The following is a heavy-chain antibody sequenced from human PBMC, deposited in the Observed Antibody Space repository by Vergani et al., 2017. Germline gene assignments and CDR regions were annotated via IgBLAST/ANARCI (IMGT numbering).Heavy chain of an antibody. CDR2: INPNSGGT. V-gene: IGHV1-2*04. CDR3: ARESRGSSWYVGFWFDP. CDR1: GYTFTGHY. Sequence: QVQLVQSGAEVKKPGASVKVSCKASGYTFTGHYMPWVRQAPGQGLEWMGWINPNSGGTNYAQKFQGWVTMTRDTSNSTAYMELSRLRSDDTAVYYCARESRGSSWYVGFWFDPWGQGTLVTVSS. J-gene: IGHJ5*02. D-gene: IGHD6-13*01.